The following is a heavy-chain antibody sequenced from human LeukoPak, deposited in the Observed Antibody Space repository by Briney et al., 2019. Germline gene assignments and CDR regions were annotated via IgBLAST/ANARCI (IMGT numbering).Heavy chain of an antibody. CDR3: AKGRYLDSSGYPIDY. J-gene: IGHJ4*02. V-gene: IGHV3-30*02. D-gene: IGHD3-22*01. Sequence: GGSLRLSCAASGFTFSSYDMHWVRQAPGKGLEWVAFIRYDGNIKYFADSVKGRFTISRDSSKNTLYLQMDSLRPEDTALYYCAKGRYLDSSGYPIDYWGQGALVTVSS. CDR1: GFTFSSYD. CDR2: IRYDGNIK.